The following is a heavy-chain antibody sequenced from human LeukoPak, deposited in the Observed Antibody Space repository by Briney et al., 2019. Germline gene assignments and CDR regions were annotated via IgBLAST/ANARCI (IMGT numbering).Heavy chain of an antibody. Sequence: GEFLKISCAGSGYCFSNYWIGWGRPMPGEGVGWMGIIYHGGYEPRYSPSFQGFVIISVDKSISTDLQQWSSREAADAAIYYCAITPGYCCSDCSFDHWGQGTLVTVSS. J-gene: IGHJ4*02. CDR3: AITPGYCCSDCSFDH. V-gene: IGHV5-51*01. CDR1: GYCFSNYW. CDR2: IYHGGYEP. D-gene: IGHD2-21*02.